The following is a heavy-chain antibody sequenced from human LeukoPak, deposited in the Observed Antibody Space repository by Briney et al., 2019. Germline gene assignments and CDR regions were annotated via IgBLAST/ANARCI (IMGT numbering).Heavy chain of an antibody. CDR1: GFTFSSYG. CDR3: ARDRAVRFLEWLSDAFDI. D-gene: IGHD3-3*01. J-gene: IGHJ3*02. CDR2: IWYDGSNK. Sequence: GGSLRLSCAASGFTFSSYGMHWVRQAPGKGLEWVAVIWYDGSNKYYADSVKGRFTISRDNSKNTLYLQMNSLRAEDTAVYYCARDRAVRFLEWLSDAFDIWGQGTVVTVSS. V-gene: IGHV3-33*01.